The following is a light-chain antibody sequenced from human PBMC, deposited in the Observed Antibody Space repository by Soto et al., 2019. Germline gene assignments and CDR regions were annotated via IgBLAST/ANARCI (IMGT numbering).Light chain of an antibody. CDR2: GAS. J-gene: IGKJ4*01. Sequence: EIVLTQSPGTLSLTPGERATLSCRASQSVSSIYLAWYQQKPGQAPSLLIYGASTRATGVPARFSGSGSGTEFTLTISSLQSEDFAVYYCQPYNNWPLTFGGGSKVAI. V-gene: IGKV3-15*01. CDR1: QSVSSIY. CDR3: QPYNNWPLT.